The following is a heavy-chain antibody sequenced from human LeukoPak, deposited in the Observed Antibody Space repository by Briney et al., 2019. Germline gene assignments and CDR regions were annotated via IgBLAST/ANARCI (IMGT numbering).Heavy chain of an antibody. CDR1: GYTFTSYD. CDR3: ARALRWCSGGSCYRYYFDY. J-gene: IGHJ4*02. V-gene: IGHV1-8*01. D-gene: IGHD2-15*01. CDR2: MNPNSGNT. Sequence: GASVRVSCKASGYTFTSYDINWVRQATGQGLEWMGWMNPNSGNTGYAQTLQGRVTMTRNTSISTAYMELSSLRSEDTAVYYCARALRWCSGGSCYRYYFDYWGQGTLVTVSS.